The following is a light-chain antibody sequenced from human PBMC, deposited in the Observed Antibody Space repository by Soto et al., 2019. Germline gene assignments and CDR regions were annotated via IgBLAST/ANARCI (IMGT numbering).Light chain of an antibody. CDR3: QHYGGMWT. CDR1: EIITNR. Sequence: DIEMTQSPSTLSASVVDRVTLTCRASEIITNRLAWYQQKPGKAPKVLIYDASNLESGVPSRFSGFRSGTEFTLTISSLQPDDFATYYCQHYGGMWTFGQGTKVDIK. V-gene: IGKV1-5*01. CDR2: DAS. J-gene: IGKJ1*01.